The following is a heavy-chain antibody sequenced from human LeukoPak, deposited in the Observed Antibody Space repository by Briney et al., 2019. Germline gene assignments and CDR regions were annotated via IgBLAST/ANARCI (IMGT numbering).Heavy chain of an antibody. CDR1: GGSFSGYY. V-gene: IGHV4-34*01. D-gene: IGHD2-2*01. CDR2: INHSGST. Sequence: SETLSLTCAVYGGSFSGYYWSWLRQPPGKGLEWIGEINHSGSTNYNPSLKSRVTISVDTSKNQFSLKLSSVTAADTAVYYCAREHCSSTSCRVDYWGQGTLVTVSS. J-gene: IGHJ4*02. CDR3: AREHCSSTSCRVDY.